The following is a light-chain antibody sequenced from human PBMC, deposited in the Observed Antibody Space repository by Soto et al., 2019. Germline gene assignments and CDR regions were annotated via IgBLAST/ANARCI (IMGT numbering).Light chain of an antibody. J-gene: IGKJ1*01. V-gene: IGKV3-11*01. Sequence: EIVSTQSPATLSVSPGESATLSCRASQSVSNNLTWYQQKPGQPPRLLIYDASNRATGIPARFSGSGSGTDFTLTISSLEPEDVAVYYCQQRSHWPPVTFGQGTKVDI. CDR1: QSVSNN. CDR3: QQRSHWPPVT. CDR2: DAS.